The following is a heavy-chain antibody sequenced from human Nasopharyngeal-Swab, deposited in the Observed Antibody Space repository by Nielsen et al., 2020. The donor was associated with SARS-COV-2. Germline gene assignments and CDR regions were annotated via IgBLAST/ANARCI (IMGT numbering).Heavy chain of an antibody. CDR1: GFTFSDYY. CDR3: ARGLWSSLRLLGGMDV. D-gene: IGHD4/OR15-4a*01. CDR2: ISSSGSTI. Sequence: LSLTCAASGFTFSDYYMSWIRQAPGKGLEWVSYISSSGSTIYYADSVKGRFTISRDNAKNSLYLQMNSLRAEDTAVYYCARGLWSSLRLLGGMDVWGQGTTVTVSS. J-gene: IGHJ6*02. V-gene: IGHV3-11*04.